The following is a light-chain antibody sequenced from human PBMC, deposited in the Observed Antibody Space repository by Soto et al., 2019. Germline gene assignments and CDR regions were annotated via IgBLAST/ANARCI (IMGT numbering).Light chain of an antibody. CDR1: RHISNH. J-gene: IGKJ3*01. CDR3: EQYYYVSPDT. Sequence: DIQMTESPFYMSASEGDSVNITFQASRHISNHLNWYQQRPGRAPELLIYGSSDLEAGVPSRFSGSGSGTDFTFTISGLQPEDVATYYCEQYYYVSPDTFGRGTKVD. V-gene: IGKV1-33*01. CDR2: GSS.